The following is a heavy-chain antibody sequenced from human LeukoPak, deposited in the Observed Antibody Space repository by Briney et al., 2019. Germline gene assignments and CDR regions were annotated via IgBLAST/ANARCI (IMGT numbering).Heavy chain of an antibody. CDR2: ISYDGSNK. V-gene: IGHV3-30-3*01. CDR3: ARDHTRIAVAGTYHYYGMDV. Sequence: GRSLRLSCAASGFTFSSYAMHWVRQAPGKGLEWVAVISYDGSNKYYADSVKGRFTISRDNSKNTLYLQMNSLRAEDTAVYYCARDHTRIAVAGTYHYYGMDVWGQGTTVTVSS. J-gene: IGHJ6*02. D-gene: IGHD6-19*01. CDR1: GFTFSSYA.